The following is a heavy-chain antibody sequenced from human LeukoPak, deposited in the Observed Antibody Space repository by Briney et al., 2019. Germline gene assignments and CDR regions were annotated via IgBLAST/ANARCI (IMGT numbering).Heavy chain of an antibody. CDR1: AFTISNNY. Sequence: GGTLTRYSSASAFTISNNYIRWLRQAPGKDLEGFSHIYNGDFTQFADSVRGGFTMSRDSSKKTLNLQMNSRRAEDTAVYYCGGIAVAGKGVYWGQGTLVTVSS. D-gene: IGHD6-19*01. CDR3: GGIAVAGKGVY. J-gene: IGHJ4*02. V-gene: IGHV3-66*01. CDR2: IYNGDFT.